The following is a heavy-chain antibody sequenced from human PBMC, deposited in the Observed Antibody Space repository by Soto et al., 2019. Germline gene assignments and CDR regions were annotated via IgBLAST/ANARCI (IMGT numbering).Heavy chain of an antibody. CDR1: GFVFGSYA. J-gene: IGHJ4*02. CDR2: ISGGAGGT. CDR3: VKQGSNNGWYSRAVEY. Sequence: EVQLLESGGGLVHPGGSLRLSCAASGFVFGSYAMSLVRQAPGKGLEWVSTISGGAGGTYYADSVKGRFTISRDNSKKTAYLQMNSLRAEDTAVYYCVKQGSNNGWYSRAVEYWGQGTLVTVSS. V-gene: IGHV3-23*01. D-gene: IGHD2-21*01.